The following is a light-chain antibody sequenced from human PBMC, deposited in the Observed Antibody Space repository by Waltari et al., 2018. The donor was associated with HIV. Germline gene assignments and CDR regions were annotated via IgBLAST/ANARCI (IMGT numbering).Light chain of an antibody. CDR2: EVK. CDR3: CSYAGTHTYV. CDR1: ISDVGNSDL. Sequence: SALTQPASVSGSPGQSITISCTGSISDVGNSDLVSWYQQYPGKAPKLIIYEVKKWPSGISDRFSGSKSGTTASLTISGLQADDEADYYCCSYAGTHTYVFGTGTRVTVL. J-gene: IGLJ1*01. V-gene: IGLV2-23*02.